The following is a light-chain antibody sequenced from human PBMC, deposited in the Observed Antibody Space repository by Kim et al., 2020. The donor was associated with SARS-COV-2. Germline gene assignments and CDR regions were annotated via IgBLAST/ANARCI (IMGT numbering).Light chain of an antibody. J-gene: IGKJ1*01. CDR2: EAS. V-gene: IGKV1-5*03. CDR1: QNINSW. Sequence: ASVGDRVASTCRASQNINSWLAWYQQKPGKAPKLLMYEASSLENGVPSRFTGSGSGAKFTLTISSLQPDDCATYYCQQYSTYPWTFGLGTKVDIK. CDR3: QQYSTYPWT.